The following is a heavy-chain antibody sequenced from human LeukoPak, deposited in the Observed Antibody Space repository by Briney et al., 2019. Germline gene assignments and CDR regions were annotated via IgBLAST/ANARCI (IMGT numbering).Heavy chain of an antibody. CDR3: AREYSGVFDY. Sequence: PGGSLRLSCAGSGFTFSSHEMNWVRQAPGKGLEWVSYIRSGGTTISYADSVKGRFTISRDNAMNSLYLQMNSLRAEDTAVYYCAREYSGVFDYWGQGTLVTVSS. CDR1: GFTFSSHE. J-gene: IGHJ4*02. D-gene: IGHD5-12*01. V-gene: IGHV3-48*03. CDR2: IRSGGTTI.